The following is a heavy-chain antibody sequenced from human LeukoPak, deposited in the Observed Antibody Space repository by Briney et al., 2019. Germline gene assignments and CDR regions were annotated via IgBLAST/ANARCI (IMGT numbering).Heavy chain of an antibody. D-gene: IGHD5-12*01. V-gene: IGHV1-8*01. CDR2: MNPNSGNT. Sequence: ASVKVSCKASRYTFTSYDINWVRQATGQGLEWMGWMNPNSGNTGYAQKFQGRVTITTDESTSTAYMELSSLRSEDTAVYYCARSRMVATSTAYYFDYWGQGTLVTVSS. CDR1: RYTFTSYD. CDR3: ARSRMVATSTAYYFDY. J-gene: IGHJ4*02.